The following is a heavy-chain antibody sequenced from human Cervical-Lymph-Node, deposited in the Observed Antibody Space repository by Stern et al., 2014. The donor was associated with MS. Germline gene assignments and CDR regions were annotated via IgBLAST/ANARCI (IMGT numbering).Heavy chain of an antibody. V-gene: IGHV1-46*01. CDR3: ARDSYDSKLRFDF. J-gene: IGHJ4*02. Sequence: QVQLLESGAEVRKPGASVKVSCKASGVTFTSYDIHWVRQAPGQGLEWMGKINPGGGGASYAQKFQGRVTVTRDTSTNTVYMELSSLRSEDTAVYYCARDSYDSKLRFDFWGQGTLVTVSS. CDR1: GVTFTSYD. CDR2: INPGGGGA. D-gene: IGHD3-22*01.